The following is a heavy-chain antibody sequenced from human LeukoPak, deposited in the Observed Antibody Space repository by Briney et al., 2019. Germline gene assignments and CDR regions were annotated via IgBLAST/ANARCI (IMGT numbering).Heavy chain of an antibody. CDR3: ARFEGTTPYYYYGMDV. Sequence: GGSLRLSCAASGFTFSSYEMNWVRQAPGKGLEWVSYISSSGSTIYYADSVKGRFTISRDNAKNSLYLQMNSLRAEDTAVYYCARFEGTTPYYYYGMDVWGQGTTVTVSS. J-gene: IGHJ6*02. CDR1: GFTFSSYE. D-gene: IGHD1-1*01. CDR2: ISSSGSTI. V-gene: IGHV3-48*03.